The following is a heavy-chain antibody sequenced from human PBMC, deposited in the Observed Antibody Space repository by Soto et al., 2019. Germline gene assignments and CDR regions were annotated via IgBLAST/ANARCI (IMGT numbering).Heavy chain of an antibody. CDR1: GFSLSTSGMC. V-gene: IGHV2-70*01. Sequence: SGPTLVNPTQTLTLTCTFSGFSLSTSGMCVSWIRQPPGKALEWLALIDWDDDKYYSTSLKTRLTISKDTSKNQVVLTMTNMDPVDTATHYCARTPYSSGWSGLYYFDYWGQGTLVTVSS. D-gene: IGHD6-19*01. J-gene: IGHJ4*02. CDR3: ARTPYSSGWSGLYYFDY. CDR2: IDWDDDK.